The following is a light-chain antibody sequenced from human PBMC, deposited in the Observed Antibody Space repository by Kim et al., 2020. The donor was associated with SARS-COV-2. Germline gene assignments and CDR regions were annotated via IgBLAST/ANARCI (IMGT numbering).Light chain of an antibody. CDR3: SSYTGTNTLV. J-gene: IGLJ2*01. CDR1: SSDVGGYNF. V-gene: IGLV2-14*04. Sequence: GRSVTISCTGTSSDVGGYNFVSWYQQQPGKAPKLMIYDVSNRPSGVSNRFSGSKSGNTASLTISGLQAEDEADYYCSSYTGTNTLVFGGGTQLTVL. CDR2: DVS.